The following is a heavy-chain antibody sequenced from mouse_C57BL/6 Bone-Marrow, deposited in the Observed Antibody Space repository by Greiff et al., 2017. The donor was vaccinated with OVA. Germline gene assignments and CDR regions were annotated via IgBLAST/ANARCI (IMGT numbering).Heavy chain of an antibody. D-gene: IGHD1-1*01. Sequence: EVQLQQSGAELVRPGASVKLSCTASGFTIKDDYMHWVKQRPEQGLEWIGWIDPENGDTEYASKFQGKATITADTSSNTAYLQLSSLTSEDTAVYYCTTPYYYGSSYVWYFDVWGTGTTVTVSS. CDR2: IDPENGDT. CDR3: TTPYYYGSSYVWYFDV. J-gene: IGHJ1*03. CDR1: GFTIKDDY. V-gene: IGHV14-4*01.